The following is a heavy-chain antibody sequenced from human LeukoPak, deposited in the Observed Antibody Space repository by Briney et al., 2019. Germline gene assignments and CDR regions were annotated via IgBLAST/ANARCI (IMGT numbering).Heavy chain of an antibody. CDR3: AKDVWKPGAKTPHDD. J-gene: IGHJ4*02. CDR2: INANGGST. CDR1: GFTFTSYA. V-gene: IGHV3-23*01. Sequence: WGSVKVSCTTSGFTFTSYAMSWVRQAPGQGLEWVSGINANGGSTYYAHYFKGRFTISRDNSKNTLYLQLNSLRAEDTAVYYCAKDVWKPGAKTPHDDWGQGTLVTVSS. D-gene: IGHD2-2*01.